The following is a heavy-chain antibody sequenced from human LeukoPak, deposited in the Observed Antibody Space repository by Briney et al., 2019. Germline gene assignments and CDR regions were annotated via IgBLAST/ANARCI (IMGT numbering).Heavy chain of an antibody. CDR2: MNPNSGNT. J-gene: IGHJ4*02. Sequence: ASVKVSCKASGYTFTSYDINWVRQTTGQGLEWMGWMNPNSGNTGYAQKFQGRVTMTRNTSISTAYMELSSPRSEDTAVYYCARSFGRWLQSYWGQGTLVTVSS. CDR1: GYTFTSYD. CDR3: ARSFGRWLQSY. V-gene: IGHV1-8*01. D-gene: IGHD5-24*01.